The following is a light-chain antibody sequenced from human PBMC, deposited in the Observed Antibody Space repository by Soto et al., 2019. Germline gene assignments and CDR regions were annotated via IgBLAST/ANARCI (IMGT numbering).Light chain of an antibody. CDR3: METTHAPPIT. J-gene: IGKJ5*01. CDR2: EVS. CDR1: QSLLHSNGNTY. V-gene: IGKV2D-29*01. Sequence: DIVMTQSPLSLPVTPGEPASISCRSSQSLLHSNGNTYLYWYLQKPGQPPQLLIYEVSNRFSGVSDRFSGSGSGTDFTLKISRVEAEDVGIYHCMETTHAPPITFGQGTRLEIK.